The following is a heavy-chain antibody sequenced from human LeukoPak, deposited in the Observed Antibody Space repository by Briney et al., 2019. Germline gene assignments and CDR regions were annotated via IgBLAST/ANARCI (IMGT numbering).Heavy chain of an antibody. CDR2: ISSSSSDI. Sequence: GGSLRLSCAASGVTFNIDRMNWGRQAPGEGVEWGSSISSSSSDIYYADSVKGGFTISREKAKKSQYMQMNRLRAEDTAVYYCARGSGWYGAAFAIWGQGTMATVSS. CDR3: ARGSGWYGAAFAI. V-gene: IGHV3-21*01. D-gene: IGHD6-19*01. J-gene: IGHJ3*02. CDR1: GVTFNIDR.